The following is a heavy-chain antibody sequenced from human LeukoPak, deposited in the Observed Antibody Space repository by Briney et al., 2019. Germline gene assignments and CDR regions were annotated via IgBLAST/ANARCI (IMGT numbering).Heavy chain of an antibody. CDR1: GFTFTSYG. J-gene: IGHJ4*02. D-gene: IGHD3-10*01. Sequence: ASVKVSCKAYGFTFTSYGINWVRQAPGQGLEWMGWISAYNGNTNYAQNLQGRVTMTTDTSTSTAYMELRSLRSDDTAVYYCARDLDGSGSYYTDYWGQGILVTVSS. CDR2: ISAYNGNT. CDR3: ARDLDGSGSYYTDY. V-gene: IGHV1-18*01.